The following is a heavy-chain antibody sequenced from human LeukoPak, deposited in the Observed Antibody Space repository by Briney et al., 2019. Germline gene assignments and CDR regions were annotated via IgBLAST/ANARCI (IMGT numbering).Heavy chain of an antibody. Sequence: GGSLRLSCAASGLPFHNYWMTWVRQAPGKGLEWVANINQDENEKYYLDSVKGRFTISRDNAETSLFLQMTSLRVEDTAIYYCARGLYGSGRRSLMAHWGPGTLVAVSS. CDR3: ARGLYGSGRRSLMAH. J-gene: IGHJ4*02. CDR2: INQDENEK. V-gene: IGHV3-7*01. D-gene: IGHD3-10*01. CDR1: GLPFHNYW.